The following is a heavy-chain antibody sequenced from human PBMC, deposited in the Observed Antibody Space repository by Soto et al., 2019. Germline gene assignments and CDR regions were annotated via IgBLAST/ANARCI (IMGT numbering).Heavy chain of an antibody. CDR2: IFVSGDS. V-gene: IGHV4-59*01. Sequence: QVQLQESGPGLVKPSETLSLTCTVCGVSIRSYFWSWVRQHPGRGLEWVGYIFVSGDSNYNPSLKSRVSISLDTSRNQFSLRLSSVTPADTAVYYCARARSGYNIDAFDLWGQGTMVTVSS. J-gene: IGHJ3*01. CDR3: ARARSGYNIDAFDL. D-gene: IGHD5-12*01. CDR1: GVSIRSYF.